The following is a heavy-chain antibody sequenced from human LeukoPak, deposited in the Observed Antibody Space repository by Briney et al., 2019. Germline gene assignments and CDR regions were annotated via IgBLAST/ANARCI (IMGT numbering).Heavy chain of an antibody. D-gene: IGHD2-2*03. CDR2: ISGSGGST. CDR1: GFTFSSYA. CDR3: AKYGYCSSTAPCLDY. Sequence: GGSLRLSCAASGFTFSSYAMSWVRQAPGKGLEWVSAISGSGGSTYYADSVKGRFTISGDNSKNTLYLQMNSLRAEDTAVYYCAKYGYCSSTAPCLDYWGQGTLVTVSS. J-gene: IGHJ4*02. V-gene: IGHV3-23*01.